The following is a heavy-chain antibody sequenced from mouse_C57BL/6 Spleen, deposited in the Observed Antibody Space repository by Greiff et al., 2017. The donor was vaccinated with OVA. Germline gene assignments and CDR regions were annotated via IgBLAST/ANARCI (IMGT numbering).Heavy chain of an antibody. J-gene: IGHJ3*01. CDR3: TRVSDYGSSSWFAY. Sequence: QVHVKQSGAELVRPGASVTLSCKASGYTFTDYEMHWVKQTPVHGLEWIGAIDPETGGTAYNQKFKGKAILTADKSSSTAYMELRSLTSEDSAVYYCTRVSDYGSSSWFAYWGQGTLVTVSA. CDR2: IDPETGGT. V-gene: IGHV1-15*01. D-gene: IGHD1-1*01. CDR1: GYTFTDYE.